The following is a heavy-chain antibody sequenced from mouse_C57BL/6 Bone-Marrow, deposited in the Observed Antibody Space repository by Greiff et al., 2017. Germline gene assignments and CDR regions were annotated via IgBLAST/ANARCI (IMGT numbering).Heavy chain of an antibody. Sequence: PLQQSGAELVRPGASVKLSCTASGFNIKDDYMHWVKQRPEQGLEWIGWIDPENGDTEYASKFQGKATITADTSSNTAYLQLSSLTSEDTAVYYCTTGYFDYWGQGTTLTVSS. CDR1: GFNIKDDY. J-gene: IGHJ2*01. V-gene: IGHV14-4*01. CDR2: IDPENGDT. CDR3: TTGYFDY.